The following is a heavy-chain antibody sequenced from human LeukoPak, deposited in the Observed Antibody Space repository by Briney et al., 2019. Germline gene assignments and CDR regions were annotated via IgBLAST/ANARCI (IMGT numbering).Heavy chain of an antibody. CDR2: IYYSGST. CDR1: GGPISSYY. Sequence: SETLSLTCTVSGGPISSYYWSWIRQPPGKGLEWIGYIYYSGSTNYNPSLKSRVTISVDTSKNQFSLKLSSVTAADTAVYYCARDHREYYDFWSGDFIGDAFDIWGQGTLVTVSS. V-gene: IGHV4-59*01. D-gene: IGHD3-3*01. J-gene: IGHJ3*02. CDR3: ARDHREYYDFWSGDFIGDAFDI.